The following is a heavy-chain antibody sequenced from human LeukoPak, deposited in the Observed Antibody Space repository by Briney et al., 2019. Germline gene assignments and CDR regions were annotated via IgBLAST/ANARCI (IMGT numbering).Heavy chain of an antibody. CDR1: GFTVSSNY. Sequence: GGSLRLSCAASGFTVSSNYMSWVRQAPGKGLEWVSVIYSGGSTYYADSVKGRFTISRDNSKNTLYLQMNSLRAEDTAVYYCARGVPSGNLHDAFDIWGQGTMVTVSS. J-gene: IGHJ3*02. V-gene: IGHV3-53*01. D-gene: IGHD4-23*01. CDR3: ARGVPSGNLHDAFDI. CDR2: IYSGGST.